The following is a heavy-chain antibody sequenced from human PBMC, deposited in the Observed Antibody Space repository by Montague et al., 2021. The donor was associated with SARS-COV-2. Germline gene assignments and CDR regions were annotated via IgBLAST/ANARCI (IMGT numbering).Heavy chain of an antibody. V-gene: IGHV4-31*03. CDR1: GGSISSGGYY. Sequence: TLSLTCTVSGGSISSGGYYWSWIRQHPGKGLEWIGYIYYSGSTYYNPSLKSRLTISVDTSENRFSLKLSSVTAADTAMYYCARARVVVTTTRNWFDPWGQGTLVTVSS. D-gene: IGHD2-2*01. CDR3: ARARVVVTTTRNWFDP. CDR2: IYYSGST. J-gene: IGHJ5*02.